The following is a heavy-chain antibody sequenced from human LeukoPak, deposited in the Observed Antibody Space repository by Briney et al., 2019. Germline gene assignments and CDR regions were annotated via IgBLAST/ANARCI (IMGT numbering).Heavy chain of an antibody. D-gene: IGHD6-19*01. V-gene: IGHV3-30*04. CDR2: ISYDGSNK. CDR3: ARGGGSGWYNWFDP. CDR1: GFTFSSYA. Sequence: GGSLRLSFAASGFTFSSYAMHGVRQAPGKGLEWVAVISYDGSNKYYADSVKGRFTISRDNSKNTLYLQMNSLRAEDTAVYYCARGGGSGWYNWFDPWGQGTLVTVSS. J-gene: IGHJ5*02.